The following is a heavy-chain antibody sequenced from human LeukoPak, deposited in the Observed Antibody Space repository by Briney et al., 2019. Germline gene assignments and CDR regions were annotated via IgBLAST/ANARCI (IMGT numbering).Heavy chain of an antibody. Sequence: PSETLSLTCTVSGGSISSGGYYWSWIRQPPGKGLEWIGYIYHSGSTYYNPSHKSRVTISVDRSKNQFSLKLSSVTAADTAVYYCARDDPLTLFDYWGQGTLVTVSS. J-gene: IGHJ4*02. V-gene: IGHV4-30-2*01. CDR2: IYHSGST. CDR3: ARDDPLTLFDY. CDR1: GGSISSGGYY.